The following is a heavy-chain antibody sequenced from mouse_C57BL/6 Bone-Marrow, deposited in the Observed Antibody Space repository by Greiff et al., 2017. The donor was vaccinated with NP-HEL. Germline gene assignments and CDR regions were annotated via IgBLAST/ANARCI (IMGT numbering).Heavy chain of an antibody. V-gene: IGHV2-4*01. CDR2: IWSGGST. Sequence: VKLQESGPGLVQPSQSLSITCTVSGFSLTSYGVHWVRQPPGKGLEWLGVIWSGGSTDYNAAFISRLSISKDNSKSQVFFKMNSLQADDTAIYYCARDYYGSSYEGYAMDYWGQGTSVTVSS. CDR1: GFSLTSYG. D-gene: IGHD1-1*01. CDR3: ARDYYGSSYEGYAMDY. J-gene: IGHJ4*01.